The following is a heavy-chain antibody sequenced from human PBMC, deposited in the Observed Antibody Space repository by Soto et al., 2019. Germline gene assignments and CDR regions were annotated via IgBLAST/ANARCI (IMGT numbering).Heavy chain of an antibody. Sequence: PSETLSLTCTVSGGSINSYFWSWIRQSPGKGLERIGHIYYSGSTSYSPSLKSRVSISVDTSKNQFSLEVHSVTAADTAVYYCARAGTNMVQFDYWGQGTLVTVSS. D-gene: IGHD3-10*01. CDR3: ARAGTNMVQFDY. V-gene: IGHV4-59*01. J-gene: IGHJ4*02. CDR1: GGSINSYF. CDR2: IYYSGST.